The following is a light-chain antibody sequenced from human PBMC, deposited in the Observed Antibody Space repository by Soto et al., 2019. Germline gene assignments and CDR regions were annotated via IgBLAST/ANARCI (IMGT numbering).Light chain of an antibody. CDR2: DAS. CDR3: QQSYNTPYT. V-gene: IGKV1-39*01. Sequence: DIQMTQSPSSLSASVGDRVTITCQASQDISNYLNWYQQKPGKAPKLLIYDASKLQSGVPSRFSGSGSGTDFTLTISVLLPEDSATYYCQQSYNTPYTFGRGTKLEI. CDR1: QDISNY. J-gene: IGKJ2*01.